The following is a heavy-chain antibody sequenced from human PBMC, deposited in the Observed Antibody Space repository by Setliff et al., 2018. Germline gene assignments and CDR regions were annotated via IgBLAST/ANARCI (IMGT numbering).Heavy chain of an antibody. J-gene: IGHJ6*02. Sequence: PGGSLRLSCAASGFTFDDYAMHWVRQAPGKGLEWVSGISWNSGSIGYADSVKGRFTISRDNAKNSLYLQMNSLRAEDTALYYCAKDKSHRGYSYYGMDVWGQGTTVTVSS. CDR1: GFTFDDYA. CDR2: ISWNSGSI. CDR3: AKDKSHRGYSYYGMDV. D-gene: IGHD5-18*01. V-gene: IGHV3-9*01.